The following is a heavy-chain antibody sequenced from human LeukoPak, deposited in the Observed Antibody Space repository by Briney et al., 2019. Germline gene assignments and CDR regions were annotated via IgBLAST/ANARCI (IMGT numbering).Heavy chain of an antibody. V-gene: IGHV1-69*13. J-gene: IGHJ3*02. Sequence: GASVKVSCKASGYTFTSYGVSWARQAPGHGLEWMGGIIPIFGTANYAQKFQGRVTITADESTSTAYIELSSLRSEDTAVYYCARIVSGSYSAFDIWGQGTMVTVSS. CDR1: GYTFTSYG. D-gene: IGHD1-26*01. CDR2: IIPIFGTA. CDR3: ARIVSGSYSAFDI.